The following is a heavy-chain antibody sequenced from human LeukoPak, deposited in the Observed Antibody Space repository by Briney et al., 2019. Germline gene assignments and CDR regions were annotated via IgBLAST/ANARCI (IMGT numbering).Heavy chain of an antibody. J-gene: IGHJ6*03. Sequence: GASVKVSCKTSGYTFTGYFMHWVRQAPGQGLEWMGWINPNSGGTNYPQKFQDRVTMTRDTSISTAYMELSRLRSDDTAIYYCARGGLLVYYYYMDVWGKGTTVTVSS. CDR1: GYTFTGYF. V-gene: IGHV1-2*02. CDR3: ARGGLLVYYYYMDV. D-gene: IGHD1-26*01. CDR2: INPNSGGT.